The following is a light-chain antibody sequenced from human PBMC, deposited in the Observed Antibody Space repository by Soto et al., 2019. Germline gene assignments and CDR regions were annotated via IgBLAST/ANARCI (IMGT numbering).Light chain of an antibody. CDR1: SGDIGSYNR. V-gene: IGLV2-23*01. CDR2: EGS. J-gene: IGLJ2*01. CDR3: CSYAGSSTHVV. Sequence: QSALTQPASVSGSPGQSITISCTGTSGDIGSYNRVSWYQQHPGKAPKLMIYEGSKRPSGVSNRFSGSKSGNTASLTISGLQAEDEADYYCCSYAGSSTHVVFGGGTKLTVL.